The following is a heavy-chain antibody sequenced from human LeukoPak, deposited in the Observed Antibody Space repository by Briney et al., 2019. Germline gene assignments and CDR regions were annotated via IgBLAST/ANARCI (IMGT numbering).Heavy chain of an antibody. CDR1: GFTFSSYG. J-gene: IGHJ4*02. Sequence: PGRSLRLSCAASGFTFSSYGMHWVRQAPGKGLEWVAVISCDGSNKYYADSVKGRFTISRDNSKNTLYLQMNSLRAEDTAVYYCAKDLGSGWDFDYWGQGTLVTVSS. CDR3: AKDLGSGWDFDY. V-gene: IGHV3-30*18. D-gene: IGHD6-19*01. CDR2: ISCDGSNK.